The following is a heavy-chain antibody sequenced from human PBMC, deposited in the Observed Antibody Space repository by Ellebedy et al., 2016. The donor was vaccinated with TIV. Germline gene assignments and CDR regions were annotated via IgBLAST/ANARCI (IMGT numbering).Heavy chain of an antibody. CDR1: GGSFSGYY. V-gene: IGHV4-34*01. D-gene: IGHD2-2*01. CDR3: ARGPRRFPIQLLLGFDY. Sequence: MPSETLSLTCAAYGGSFSGYYWSWIRQPPGKGLEWIGEINHSGSTNYNPSLKSRVTISVDTSKNQFSLKLSSVTAADTAVYYCARGPRRFPIQLLLGFDYWGQGTLVTVSS. J-gene: IGHJ4*02. CDR2: INHSGST.